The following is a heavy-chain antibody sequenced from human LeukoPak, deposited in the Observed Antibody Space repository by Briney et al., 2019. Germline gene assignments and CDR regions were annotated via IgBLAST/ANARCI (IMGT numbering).Heavy chain of an antibody. CDR1: GGSISSYY. CDR2: IYYSGIT. V-gene: IGHV4-59*01. D-gene: IGHD3-10*01. CDR3: ARIPNYYGSGSYVDY. J-gene: IGHJ4*02. Sequence: PSETLSRTCTVSGGSISSYYWSWIRQPPGKGLEWIGYIYYSGITNYNPSLKSRVTISVDTSKNQLSLKLSSVTAADTAVYYCARIPNYYGSGSYVDYWGQGTLVTVSS.